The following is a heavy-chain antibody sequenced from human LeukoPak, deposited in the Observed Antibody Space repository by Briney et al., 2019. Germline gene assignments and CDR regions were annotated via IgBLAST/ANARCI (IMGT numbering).Heavy chain of an antibody. CDR3: ARDHGRLGVLRYFDWLDLGHNWFDP. Sequence: ASVKVSCKASGYTFTSYYMHWVRQAPGQGLEWMGIINPSGGSTSYAQKLQGRVTMTRDMSTSTVYMELSSLRSEDTAVYYCARDHGRLGVLRYFDWLDLGHNWFDPWGQGTLVTVSS. J-gene: IGHJ5*02. CDR2: INPSGGST. V-gene: IGHV1-46*01. D-gene: IGHD3-9*01. CDR1: GYTFTSYY.